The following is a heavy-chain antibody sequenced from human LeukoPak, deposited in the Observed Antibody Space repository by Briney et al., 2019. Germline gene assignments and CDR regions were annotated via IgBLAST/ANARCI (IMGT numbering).Heavy chain of an antibody. Sequence: GGSLRLSCAVSGFTFSNYWMYWVRQGPGKGLVCVSRLNGDGDYTNYEDSVKGRFTISRDNAKNTLYLQMNSLRAEDTAVYYCVRGSNGWSGMDVWGQGTTVTVSS. CDR3: VRGSNGWSGMDV. D-gene: IGHD6-19*01. CDR2: LNGDGDYT. V-gene: IGHV3-74*01. CDR1: GFTFSNYW. J-gene: IGHJ6*02.